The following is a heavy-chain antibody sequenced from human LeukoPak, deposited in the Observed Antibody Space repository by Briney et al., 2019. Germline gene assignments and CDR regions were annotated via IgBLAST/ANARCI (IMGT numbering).Heavy chain of an antibody. CDR2: IRYDGSNK. Sequence: GGSLRLSCAASGYTFSSNGMHWVRQAPGKGLEWVAFIRYDGSNKYYADSVKGRFTISRDHSKNTLYLQMNSLKAEDTAVYYCVTGYDFWSGSFDYWGQGTLVTVSS. CDR1: GYTFSSNG. V-gene: IGHV3-30*02. J-gene: IGHJ4*02. D-gene: IGHD3-3*01. CDR3: VTGYDFWSGSFDY.